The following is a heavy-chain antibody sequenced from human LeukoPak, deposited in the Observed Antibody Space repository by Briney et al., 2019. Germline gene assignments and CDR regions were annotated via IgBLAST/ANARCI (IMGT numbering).Heavy chain of an antibody. V-gene: IGHV3-15*01. D-gene: IGHD3-10*01. Sequence: GGSLRLSCAASGFTFSNAWMSWVRQAPGKGLEWVGRIKSKTDGGTTDYAAPAKGRFTISRDDSKNTLYLQMNSLKTEDTAVYYCTTDGSGSYYIFDYWGQGTLVTVSS. CDR2: IKSKTDGGTT. CDR1: GFTFSNAW. J-gene: IGHJ4*02. CDR3: TTDGSGSYYIFDY.